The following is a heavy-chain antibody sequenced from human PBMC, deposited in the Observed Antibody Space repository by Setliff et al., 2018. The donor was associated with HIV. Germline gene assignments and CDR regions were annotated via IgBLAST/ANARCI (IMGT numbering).Heavy chain of an antibody. CDR2: IYYSGAT. Sequence: PSETLSLTCTVSGDSISSGGYYWSWIRQLPGKGLEWIGYIYYSGATYYNPSLKSRVTLSVDPSKSQFSLKLTSVTAADTALYYCVTTDYFYGRNNFEYWGQGALVTVSS. CDR1: GDSISSGGYY. D-gene: IGHD3-10*01. J-gene: IGHJ4*02. V-gene: IGHV4-30-4*08. CDR3: VTTDYFYGRNNFEY.